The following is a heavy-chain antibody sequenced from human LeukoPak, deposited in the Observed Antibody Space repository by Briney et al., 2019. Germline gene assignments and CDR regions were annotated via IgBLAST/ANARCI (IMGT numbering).Heavy chain of an antibody. J-gene: IGHJ4*02. V-gene: IGHV3-23*01. CDR1: GFTFSNYA. CDR2: ISGSGAGT. CDR3: AKLVDSASMI. Sequence: PGGSLRLSXAASGFTFSNYAMIWVRQSPGKGLEWVSAISGSGAGTYYADSVKGRFTISRDNSRNTLYLQMNSLRPEDTAVYFCAKLVDSASMIWGRGTLVTVSS. D-gene: IGHD1-26*01.